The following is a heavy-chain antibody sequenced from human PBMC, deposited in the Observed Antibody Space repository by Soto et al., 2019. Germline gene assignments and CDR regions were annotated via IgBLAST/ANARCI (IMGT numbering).Heavy chain of an antibody. D-gene: IGHD2-15*01. J-gene: IGHJ6*02. CDR3: AKVLGYCSGGSCLALDYYYGMDV. V-gene: IGHV3-30*18. CDR2: ISYDGSNK. Sequence: QVQLVESGGGVVQPGRSLRLSCAASGFTFSSYGMHWVRQAPGKGLEWVAVISYDGSNKYYADSVKGRFTISRDNSKNTLYLPMNSLRAEDTAVYYCAKVLGYCSGGSCLALDYYYGMDVWGQGTTVTVSS. CDR1: GFTFSSYG.